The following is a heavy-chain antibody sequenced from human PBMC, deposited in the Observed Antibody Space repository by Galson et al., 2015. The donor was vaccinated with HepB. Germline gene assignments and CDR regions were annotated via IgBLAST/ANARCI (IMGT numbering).Heavy chain of an antibody. Sequence: SLRLSCAASGFTFSNYAMSWVRQAPGKGLEWVSAISGSGASTFYADSVKGRFTISRDNSKSMVYLEMNSLRAEDTAVYYCANPPEVATRTYNHYGMEVWGQGTTVTVSS. J-gene: IGHJ6*02. D-gene: IGHD5-24*01. CDR2: ISGSGAST. V-gene: IGHV3-23*01. CDR1: GFTFSNYA. CDR3: ANPPEVATRTYNHYGMEV.